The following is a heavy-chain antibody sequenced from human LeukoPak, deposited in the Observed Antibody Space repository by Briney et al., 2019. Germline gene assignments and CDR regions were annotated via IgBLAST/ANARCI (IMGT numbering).Heavy chain of an antibody. J-gene: IGHJ4*02. CDR3: ARHVYGEYGPGDY. D-gene: IGHD4-17*01. CDR2: MRCGST. V-gene: IGHV4-39*01. CDR1: GGSISSSSHY. Sequence: SETLSLTCTVSGGSISSSSHYWGWLRQPPGKGLEWIGSMRCGSTYYNLSLKSRVTISVDTSKSQSSLKLSSVTAADTAVYYCARHVYGEYGPGDYWGQGILVTVSS.